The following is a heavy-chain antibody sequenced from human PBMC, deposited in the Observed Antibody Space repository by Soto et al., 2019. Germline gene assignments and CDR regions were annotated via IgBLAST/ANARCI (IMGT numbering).Heavy chain of an antibody. D-gene: IGHD1-26*01. V-gene: IGHV4-38-2*01. CDR1: GYSISSAYY. Sequence: SETLSLTCVVSGYSISSAYYWCCSPQPPGKGVGWIGSVSHSGSTYYNPSLKGRVTISVDTSKNPFSLKLRSVRAADPAVYYCARSGATTAPFPNQWGQGTLVTVSS. J-gene: IGHJ4*02. CDR3: ARSGATTAPFPNQ. CDR2: VSHSGST.